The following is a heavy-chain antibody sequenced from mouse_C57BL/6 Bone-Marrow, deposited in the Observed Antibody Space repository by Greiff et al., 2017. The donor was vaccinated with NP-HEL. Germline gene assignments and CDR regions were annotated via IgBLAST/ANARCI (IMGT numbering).Heavy chain of an antibody. CDR1: GFTFSDYG. CDR3: ARLGAYYSNYYYAMDY. Sequence: EVKVVESGGGLVQPGGSLKLSCAASGFTFSDYGMAWVRQAPRKGPEWVAFISNLAYSIYYADTVTGRFTISRENAKNTLYLEMSSLRSEDTAMYYCARLGAYYSNYYYAMDYWGQGTSVTVSS. V-gene: IGHV5-15*01. J-gene: IGHJ4*01. CDR2: ISNLAYSI. D-gene: IGHD2-5*01.